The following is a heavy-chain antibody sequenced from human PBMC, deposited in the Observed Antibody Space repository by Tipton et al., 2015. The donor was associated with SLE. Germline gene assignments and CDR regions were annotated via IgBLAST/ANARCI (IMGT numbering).Heavy chain of an antibody. CDR3: AREGGTTVTSWHFDL. D-gene: IGHD4-17*01. Sequence: QVQLVQSGAEVKKPGSSVKVSCKASGGTFTSYGISWARQAPGQGLEWVGGIIPMFRTANYAQKFQGRVTITTDGSTSTAYMELSSLRSEDTAVYYCAREGGTTVTSWHFDLWGRGTLVTVSS. V-gene: IGHV1-69*01. J-gene: IGHJ2*01. CDR1: GGTFTSYG. CDR2: IIPMFRTA.